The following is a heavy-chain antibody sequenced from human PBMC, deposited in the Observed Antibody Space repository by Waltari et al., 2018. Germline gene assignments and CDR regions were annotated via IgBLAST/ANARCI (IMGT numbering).Heavy chain of an antibody. J-gene: IGHJ6*03. CDR3: ARVNSSGPASYYMDV. CDR1: GGSISSGDYY. D-gene: IGHD6-19*01. V-gene: IGHV4-30-4*08. CDR2: IDYSGST. Sequence: QVQLQESGPGLVKPSQTLSLTCTVSGGSISSGDYYWSWIRQPPGKGLEWIGYIDYSGSTSYNPSLKSRVTISVDTSKNQFSLKLSSVTAADTAVYYCARVNSSGPASYYMDVWGKGTTVTVSS.